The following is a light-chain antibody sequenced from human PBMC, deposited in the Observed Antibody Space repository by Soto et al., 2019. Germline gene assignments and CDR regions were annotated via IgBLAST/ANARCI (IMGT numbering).Light chain of an antibody. J-gene: IGLJ1*01. CDR3: DSYTSSRAYV. V-gene: IGLV2-14*01. CDR1: SSDVGGYDY. CDR2: EVS. Sequence: QSALTQPPSASGSPGQSVTISCTGTSSDVGGYDYVSWYQQHPGKAPKLIIHEVSNRPSGVSNRFSGSKSGNTASLTISGLQAEDEADYYCDSYTSSRAYVFGTGTKVTV.